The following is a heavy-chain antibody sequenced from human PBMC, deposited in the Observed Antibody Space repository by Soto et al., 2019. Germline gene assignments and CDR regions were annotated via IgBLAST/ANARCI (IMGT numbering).Heavy chain of an antibody. Sequence: QITLKESGPTLVKPTQTLTLTCTFSGFSLTTRGVGVGWIRQPPGKALECLALIYWDDDKRYSPSLQSRLSTXXXTXXTQVVLTMTNVDPVDTATYYCALIPNYYQYDWFDPWGQGTLVSVSS. CDR3: ALIPNYYQYDWFDP. J-gene: IGHJ5*02. V-gene: IGHV2-5*02. CDR2: IYWDDDK. D-gene: IGHD3-10*01. CDR1: GFSLTTRGVG.